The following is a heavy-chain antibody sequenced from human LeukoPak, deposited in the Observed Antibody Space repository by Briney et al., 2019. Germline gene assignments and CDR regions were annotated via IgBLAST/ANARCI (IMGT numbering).Heavy chain of an antibody. D-gene: IGHD5-18*01. CDR1: GFTFTSSA. CDR3: AALNRDTAMGDY. CDR2: IVVGSGNT. Sequence: PVKVSCKASGFTFTSSAMQWVRQARGQRLEWIGWIVVGSGNTNYAQKFQERVTITRDMSTSTAYMELSSLRSEDTAVYYCAALNRDTAMGDYWGQGTLVTVSS. J-gene: IGHJ4*02. V-gene: IGHV1-58*02.